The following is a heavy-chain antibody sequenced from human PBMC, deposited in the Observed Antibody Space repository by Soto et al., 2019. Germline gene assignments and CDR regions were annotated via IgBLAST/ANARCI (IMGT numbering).Heavy chain of an antibody. Sequence: QVQLQESGPGLVKPSQTLSLTCTVSGGSISSGGYYWSWIRQHPGKGLEWIGYIYYSGSTYYNPSLKSRVTISVDTSKNQFSLKPSSVTAADTAVYYCARSAYIVVVPAASGAFDYWGQGTLVTVSS. J-gene: IGHJ4*02. CDR3: ARSAYIVVVPAASGAFDY. CDR1: GGSISSGGYY. D-gene: IGHD2-2*01. CDR2: IYYSGST. V-gene: IGHV4-31*03.